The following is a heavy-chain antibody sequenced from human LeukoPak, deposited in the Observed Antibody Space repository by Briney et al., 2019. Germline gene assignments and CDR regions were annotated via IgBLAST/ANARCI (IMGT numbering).Heavy chain of an antibody. CDR1: GFTFSSYA. D-gene: IGHD1-26*01. J-gene: IGHJ4*02. CDR3: ARWEDYSPHEYYFDY. V-gene: IGHV3-7*03. Sequence: PGGSLRLSCAASGFTFSSYAMHWVRQAPGKGLEWVANIKQDGSEKYYVDSVKGRFTISRDNAKNSLYLQMNSLRAEDTAVYYCARWEDYSPHEYYFDYWSQGTLVTVSS. CDR2: IKQDGSEK.